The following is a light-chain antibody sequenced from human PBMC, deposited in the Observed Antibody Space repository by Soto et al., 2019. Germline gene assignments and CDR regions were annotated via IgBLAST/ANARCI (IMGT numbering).Light chain of an antibody. CDR2: DAS. CDR3: QHYTNWPLT. J-gene: IGKJ4*01. Sequence: EIVMTQSPVTLSLSPGDTATLSCRASHDVTRRLAWYQVKHGQAPRLLIYDASTRATGLPARFSGTGSETEFTLTISSLQSEDFAVYYCQHYTNWPLTFGGGTKVEI. CDR1: HDVTRR. V-gene: IGKV3-15*01.